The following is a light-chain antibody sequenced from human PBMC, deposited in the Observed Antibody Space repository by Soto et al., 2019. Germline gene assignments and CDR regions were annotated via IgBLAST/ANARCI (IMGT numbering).Light chain of an antibody. Sequence: QSALTQPASVSGSPGKSITISCTGTSSDVGGYNYLSWYQQNPGKAPKVMIYEVSNRPSGVSNRFSGSKSVNTASLTISGLHAEDEADYYCSSYTTSGTPVFGGGTKLTVL. CDR3: SSYTTSGTPV. CDR2: EVS. CDR1: SSDVGGYNY. V-gene: IGLV2-14*01. J-gene: IGLJ3*02.